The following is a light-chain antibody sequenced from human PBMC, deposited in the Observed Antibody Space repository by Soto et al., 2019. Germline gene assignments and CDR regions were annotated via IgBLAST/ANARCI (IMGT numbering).Light chain of an antibody. V-gene: IGLV1-44*01. CDR2: DND. Sequence: QSVLTQPPSASGTPGQRVTISCSGSSSNIGGNTVNWYQQLPGTTPKLLIYDNDQRPSGVPDRFSGSKSGTSASLAISGLQSEDEADYYCAAWDDSLNAYVVFGGGTKLTVL. CDR1: SSNIGGNT. J-gene: IGLJ2*01. CDR3: AAWDDSLNAYVV.